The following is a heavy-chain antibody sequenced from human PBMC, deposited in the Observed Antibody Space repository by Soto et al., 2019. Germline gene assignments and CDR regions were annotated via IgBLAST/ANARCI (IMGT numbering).Heavy chain of an antibody. V-gene: IGHV4-34*01. J-gene: IGHJ4*02. CDR2: INHSGST. D-gene: IGHD3-10*01. Sequence: SETLSLTCAAYGGSFSGYYWSWIRQPPGKGLEWIGEINHSGSTKYNPSLKSRVTISVDTSKNQSSLKLSSVTAADTAVYYCARGGYYYGSGSAPFGYWGQGTLVTVSS. CDR3: ARGGYYYGSGSAPFGY. CDR1: GGSFSGYY.